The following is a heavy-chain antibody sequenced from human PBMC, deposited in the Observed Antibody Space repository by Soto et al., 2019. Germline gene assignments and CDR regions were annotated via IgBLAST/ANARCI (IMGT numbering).Heavy chain of an antibody. Sequence: ASVKVSCKASGGTFSSYAISWVRQAPGQGLEWMGGIIPIFGTANYAQKFQGRVTITADKSTSTAYMELSSLRSEDTAVYYCARDPPIAAGSGNYYYYGMDVWGQGTTVTVSS. CDR2: IIPIFGTA. CDR1: GGTFSSYA. CDR3: ARDPPIAAGSGNYYYYGMDV. J-gene: IGHJ6*02. D-gene: IGHD6-13*01. V-gene: IGHV1-69*06.